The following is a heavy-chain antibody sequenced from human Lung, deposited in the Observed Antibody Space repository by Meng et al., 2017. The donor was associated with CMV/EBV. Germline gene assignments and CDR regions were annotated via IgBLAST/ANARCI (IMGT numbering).Heavy chain of an antibody. CDR1: GFTFSSYA. CDR3: ARDWNVVVPAATYYYYGMDV. D-gene: IGHD2-2*01. Sequence: SCAASGFTFSSYAMHWVRQAPGKGLEWVAVISYDGSNKYHADSVKGRFTISRDNSKNTLYLQMNSLRAEDTAVYYCARDWNVVVPAATYYYYGMDVWGQGXTVTVSS. J-gene: IGHJ6*02. CDR2: ISYDGSNK. V-gene: IGHV3-30-3*01.